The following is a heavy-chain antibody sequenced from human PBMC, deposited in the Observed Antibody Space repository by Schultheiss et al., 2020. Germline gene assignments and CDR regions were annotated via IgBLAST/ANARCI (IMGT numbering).Heavy chain of an antibody. J-gene: IGHJ5*02. D-gene: IGHD3-10*01. CDR1: GGSISSSNW. Sequence: SATLSLTCAVSGGSISSSNWWSWVRQPPGKGLEWIGEIYHSGSTNYNPSLKSRVTISVDKSKNQFSLKLSSVTAADTAVYYCARGLVGTYYYGSGRGFDPWGQGTLVAGSA. V-gene: IGHV4-4*02. CDR3: ARGLVGTYYYGSGRGFDP. CDR2: IYHSGST.